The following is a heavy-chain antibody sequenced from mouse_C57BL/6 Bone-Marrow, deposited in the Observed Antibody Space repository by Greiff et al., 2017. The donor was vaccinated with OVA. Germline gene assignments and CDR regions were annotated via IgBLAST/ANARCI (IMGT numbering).Heavy chain of an antibody. V-gene: IGHV1-55*01. CDR3: ARERVFITTVVATKDY. CDR1: GYTFTSYW. CDR2: IYPGSGST. J-gene: IGHJ2*01. Sequence: QVQLQQPGAELVKPGASVKMSCKASGYTFTSYWITWVKQRPGQGLEWIGDIYPGSGSTNYNEKFKSKATLTVDTSSSTAYMQLSSLTSEDSAVYYWARERVFITTVVATKDYWGQGTTLTVSS. D-gene: IGHD1-1*01.